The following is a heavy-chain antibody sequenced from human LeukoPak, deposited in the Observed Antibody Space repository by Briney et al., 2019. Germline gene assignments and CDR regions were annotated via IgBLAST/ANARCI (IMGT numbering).Heavy chain of an antibody. D-gene: IGHD4-23*01. CDR3: AGGRGDYGGNSQGYYFDY. CDR2: INHSGST. Sequence: SETLSLTCAVYGGSFSGYYWSRIRQPPGKGLEWIGEINHSGSTNYNPSLKSRVTISVDTSKNQFSLKLSSVTAADTAVYYCAGGRGDYGGNSQGYYFDYWGQGTLVTVSS. V-gene: IGHV4-34*01. CDR1: GGSFSGYY. J-gene: IGHJ4*02.